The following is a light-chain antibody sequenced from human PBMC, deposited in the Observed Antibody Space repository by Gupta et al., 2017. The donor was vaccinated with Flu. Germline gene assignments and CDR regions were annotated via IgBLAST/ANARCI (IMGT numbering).Light chain of an antibody. CDR3: CSDAGSNTFWV. CDR1: SSDVGGYNY. J-gene: IGLJ3*02. V-gene: IGLV2-11*01. Sequence: QSALTQPRSVSESPGQSVTISCTGGSSDVGGYNYVSWYQQYPGKAPNLMIYEVTKRPSGVPDRFSGSKSGKTASLTITGLQADDEADDYCCSDAGSNTFWVFGGGTKLTVL. CDR2: EVT.